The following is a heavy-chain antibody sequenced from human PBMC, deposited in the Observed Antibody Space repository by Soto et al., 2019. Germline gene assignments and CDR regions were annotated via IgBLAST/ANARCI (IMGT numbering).Heavy chain of an antibody. Sequence: EVQLLESGGGLVQPGGSLRLSCAASGFTFSSYAMRWVRQAPGKGLEWVSAISGSGGTTYYADSVKGRFTFSRDNSKNTLYLQMTSLRAEYTAVYYCAKTANGWFSAFDIWGQGTMVTVSS. J-gene: IGHJ3*02. CDR1: GFTFSSYA. V-gene: IGHV3-23*01. D-gene: IGHD6-19*01. CDR3: AKTANGWFSAFDI. CDR2: ISGSGGTT.